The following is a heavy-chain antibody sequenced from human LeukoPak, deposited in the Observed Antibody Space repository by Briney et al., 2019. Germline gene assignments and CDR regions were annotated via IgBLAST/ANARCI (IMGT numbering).Heavy chain of an antibody. J-gene: IGHJ4*02. D-gene: IGHD4-23*01. CDR3: ASGSPDYGGNPYYFDY. Sequence: SETLSLTCTVSGGSISSSSYYWGWIRQPPGKGLEWIGSIYYSGSTYYNPSLKSRVTISVDTSKNQFSLKLSSVTAADTAVYYCASGSPDYGGNPYYFDYWGQGTLVTVSS. V-gene: IGHV4-39*07. CDR1: GGSISSSSYY. CDR2: IYYSGST.